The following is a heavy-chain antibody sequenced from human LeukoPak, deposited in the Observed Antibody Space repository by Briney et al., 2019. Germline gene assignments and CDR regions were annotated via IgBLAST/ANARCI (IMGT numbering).Heavy chain of an antibody. Sequence: SQTLSLTCAISGDSAPSNSAAWNWIRQSPSRGLEWLVRTYYRSKWYNDYAVSVKSRITINPDTSKNQFSLQLNSVTPEDTAVYYCARDTPDDCSSTSCYIGLDYWGQGTLVTVSS. CDR3: ARDTPDDCSSTSCYIGLDY. J-gene: IGHJ4*02. CDR2: TYYRSKWYN. V-gene: IGHV6-1*01. D-gene: IGHD2-2*02. CDR1: GDSAPSNSAA.